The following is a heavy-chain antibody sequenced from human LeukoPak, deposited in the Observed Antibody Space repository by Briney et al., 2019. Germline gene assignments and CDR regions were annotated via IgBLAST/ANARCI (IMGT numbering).Heavy chain of an antibody. J-gene: IGHJ4*02. V-gene: IGHV4-39*01. Sequence: PSETLSLTCTVSGGSISSYYWIWIRQPPGMGLEWIGTIYYTGTTYYNPPLKSRVTISVDTSMSQFSLKLSSVTAADTAVYYCARSLKLGYFDYWGQGILVTVSS. CDR3: ARSLKLGYFDY. CDR2: IYYTGTT. CDR1: GGSISSYY. D-gene: IGHD6-13*01.